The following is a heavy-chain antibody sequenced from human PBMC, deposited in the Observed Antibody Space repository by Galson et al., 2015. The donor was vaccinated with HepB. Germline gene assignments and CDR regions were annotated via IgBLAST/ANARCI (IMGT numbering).Heavy chain of an antibody. CDR2: ISTSRTYI. CDR1: GFTFSDYT. CDR3: ARDSYCGGDCYSSHFQH. J-gene: IGHJ1*01. Sequence: SLRLSCAASGFTFSDYTMNWVRQAPGKGLEWVSSISTSRTYIYYADSVKGRFTISRDNAKNSLYLQMNSLRPEDTAVYYCARDSYCGGDCYSSHFQHWGQGTLVTVSS. D-gene: IGHD2-21*02. V-gene: IGHV3-21*01.